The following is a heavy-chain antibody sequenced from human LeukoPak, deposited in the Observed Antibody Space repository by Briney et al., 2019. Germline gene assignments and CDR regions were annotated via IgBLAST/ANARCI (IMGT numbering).Heavy chain of an antibody. Sequence: SVKVSCKASGGTFSSYAISWVRQAPGQGLEWMGGIIPIFGTANYAQKFQGRVTITTDESTSTAYMELSSLRSEDTAVYYCASGVGATLDYFDYWGQGTLVTVSS. D-gene: IGHD1-26*01. CDR2: IIPIFGTA. V-gene: IGHV1-69*05. J-gene: IGHJ4*02. CDR1: GGTFSSYA. CDR3: ASGVGATLDYFDY.